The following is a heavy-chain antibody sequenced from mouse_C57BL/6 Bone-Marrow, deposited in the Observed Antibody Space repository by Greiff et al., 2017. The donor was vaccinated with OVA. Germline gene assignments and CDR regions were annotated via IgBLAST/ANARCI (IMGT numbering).Heavy chain of an antibody. CDR3: NGFYYAMDY. J-gene: IGHJ4*01. Sequence: EVQLQQSGAELVRPGASVKLSCTASGFNIKDDYMHWVKQRPEQGLEWIGWIDPENGDTEYASKFQGKATITADTSSNTAYLQLSSLTSDDTAVYYCNGFYYAMDYWGQGTSVTVSS. CDR2: IDPENGDT. D-gene: IGHD1-1*01. CDR1: GFNIKDDY. V-gene: IGHV14-4*01.